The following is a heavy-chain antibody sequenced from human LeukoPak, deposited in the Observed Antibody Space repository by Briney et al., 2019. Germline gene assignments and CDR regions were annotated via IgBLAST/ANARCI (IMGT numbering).Heavy chain of an antibody. V-gene: IGHV1-24*01. CDR2: FDPEDGET. J-gene: IGHJ4*02. CDR1: GYTLTELS. Sequence: ASVKVSCKVSGYTLTELSMHWVRQAPGKGLEWMGGFDPEDGETIYAQKFQGRVTMTEDTSTATAYIEQSSLRSEDTAVYYCARGVPRSCRSPGRAGTSICAVYRGQGTLVTVSS. D-gene: IGHD2-2*01. CDR3: ARGVPRSCRSPGRAGTSICAVY.